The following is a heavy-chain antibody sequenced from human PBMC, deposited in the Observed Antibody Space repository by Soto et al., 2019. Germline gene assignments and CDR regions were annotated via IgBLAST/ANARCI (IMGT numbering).Heavy chain of an antibody. CDR2: IYHSGGT. J-gene: IGHJ4*02. Sequence: QLQLQESGSGLVKPSQTLSLTCAVSGGSISSGGYSWSWIGQPPGKGLEWIGYIYHSGGTYYDPSLKSRVTISVDRSKNQFSPKLSYVTAADTAVYYWAGGPGVARNYWGQGTLVTVSS. D-gene: IGHD5-12*01. CDR1: GGSISSGGYS. CDR3: AGGPGVARNY. V-gene: IGHV4-30-2*01.